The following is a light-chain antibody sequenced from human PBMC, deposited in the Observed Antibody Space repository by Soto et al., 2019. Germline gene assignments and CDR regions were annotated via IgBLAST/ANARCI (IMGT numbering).Light chain of an antibody. CDR3: QHYDNLLLT. J-gene: IGKJ4*01. CDR1: QDINTY. CDR2: DAS. Sequence: DIQMTQSPSSLSASVGDRVTITCQASQDINTYLNWYQQKPGKAPNLLIYDASKLETGVPSRFSGGGSGTDFTFTVTSLQPEDFATYFCQHYDNLLLTFGGGTKA. V-gene: IGKV1-33*01.